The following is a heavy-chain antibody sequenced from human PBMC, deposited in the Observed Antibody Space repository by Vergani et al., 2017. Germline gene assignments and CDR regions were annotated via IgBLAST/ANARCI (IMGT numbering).Heavy chain of an antibody. J-gene: IGHJ4*02. CDR3: ARDRNYYFDY. Sequence: QVQLQESGPGLVTPSETLSLTCTVSGGSISSYYWSWIRQPPGKGLEWIGYIYYSGSTNYNPSLKSRVTISVDTSKNQFSLKLSSVTAADTAVYYCARDRNYYFDYWGQGTLVTVSS. CDR2: IYYSGST. V-gene: IGHV4-59*01. CDR1: GGSISSYY. D-gene: IGHD1-1*01.